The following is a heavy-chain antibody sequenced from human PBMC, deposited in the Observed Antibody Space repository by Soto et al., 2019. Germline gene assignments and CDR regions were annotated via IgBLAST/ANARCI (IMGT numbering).Heavy chain of an antibody. CDR3: ARALRLPGIAAGGIDY. D-gene: IGHD6-13*01. CDR1: GFTFRSYG. J-gene: IGHJ4*02. V-gene: IGHV3-33*01. Sequence: QVQLVESGGGVVQPGRSLRLSCAASGFTFRSYGMHWVRQAPGKGLEWVAVTWDDGSIKNYADSVKGRFTISRDNSQNTLSLQLNSLRAEDTAVYYCARALRLPGIAAGGIDYWGQGALVTVS. CDR2: TWDDGSIK.